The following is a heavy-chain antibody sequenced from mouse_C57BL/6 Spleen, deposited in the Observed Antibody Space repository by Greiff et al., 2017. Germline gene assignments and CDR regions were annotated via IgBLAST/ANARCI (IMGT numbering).Heavy chain of an antibody. CDR3: ARSLYDYDEGFAY. CDR1: GFTFSDYG. Sequence: VQLKESGGGLVKPGGSLKLSCAASGFTFSDYGMHWVRQAPEKGLEWVAYISSGSSTIYYADTVKGRFTISRDNAKNTLFLQMTSLRSEDTAMYYCARSLYDYDEGFAYWGQGTLVTVSA. V-gene: IGHV5-17*01. J-gene: IGHJ3*01. D-gene: IGHD2-4*01. CDR2: ISSGSSTI.